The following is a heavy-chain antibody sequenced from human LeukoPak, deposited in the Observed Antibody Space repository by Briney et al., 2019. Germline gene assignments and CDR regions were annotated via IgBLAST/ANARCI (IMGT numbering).Heavy chain of an antibody. CDR3: ARGPRSSGYYRFDY. CDR1: GGTFSSYA. V-gene: IGHV1-69*13. Sequence: ASVKVSCEASGGTFSSYAISWVRQAPGQGLEWMGGIIPIFGTANYAQKFQGRVTITADESTSTAYMELSSLRSEDTAVYYCARGPRSSGYYRFDYWGQGTLVTVSS. CDR2: IIPIFGTA. D-gene: IGHD3-22*01. J-gene: IGHJ4*02.